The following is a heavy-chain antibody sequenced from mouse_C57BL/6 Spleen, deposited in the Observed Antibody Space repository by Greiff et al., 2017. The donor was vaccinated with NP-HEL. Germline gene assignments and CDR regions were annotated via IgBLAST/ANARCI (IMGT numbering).Heavy chain of an antibody. CDR1: GYTFTSYW. J-gene: IGHJ2*01. CDR2: INPSSGYT. CDR3: AKYDYDGSYFDY. D-gene: IGHD2-4*01. V-gene: IGHV1-7*01. Sequence: VQLQQSGAELAKPGASVKLSCKASGYTFTSYWMHWVKQRPGQGLEWIGYINPSSGYTKYNQKFKDKATLTADKSSRTAYMQLSSLTYEDSAVYYCAKYDYDGSYFDYWGQGTTLTVSS.